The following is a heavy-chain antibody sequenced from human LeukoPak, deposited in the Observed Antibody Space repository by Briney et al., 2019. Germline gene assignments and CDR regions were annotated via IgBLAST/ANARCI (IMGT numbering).Heavy chain of an antibody. CDR1: GGSFSGYY. D-gene: IGHD4-11*01. J-gene: IGHJ3*02. V-gene: IGHV4-34*01. Sequence: SETLSLTCAVYGGSFSGYYWSWIRQPPGKGLEWIGEINHSGSTNYNPSLKSRVTISVDTSKNQFSLKLSSVTAADTAVYCCARRPRRNYAFDIWGQGTMVTVSS. CDR2: INHSGST. CDR3: ARRPRRNYAFDI.